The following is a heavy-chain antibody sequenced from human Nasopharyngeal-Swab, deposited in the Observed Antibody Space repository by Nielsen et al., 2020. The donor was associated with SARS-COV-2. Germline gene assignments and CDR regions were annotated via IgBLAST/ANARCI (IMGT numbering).Heavy chain of an antibody. D-gene: IGHD4-11*01. V-gene: IGHV4-39*02. J-gene: IGHJ4*02. CDR3: GRLTKTTVTRRLYFDY. Sequence: SETLSLTCTVSGGSISSGSYYWGWIRQPPGKGLEWIGTVSYSGPTYYNPSLKSRVTMSVDTSKNHFSLRLTSVTAADTAVYYCGRLTKTTVTRRLYFDYWGQGTLVTVSS. CDR1: GGSISSGSYY. CDR2: VSYSGPT.